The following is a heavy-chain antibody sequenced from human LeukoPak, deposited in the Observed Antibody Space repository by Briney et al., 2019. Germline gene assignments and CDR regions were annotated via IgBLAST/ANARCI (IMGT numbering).Heavy chain of an antibody. D-gene: IGHD1-26*01. CDR1: GGSISSYY. J-gene: IGHJ4*02. CDR3: ARGGRSHAAYYFDY. V-gene: IGHV4-59*01. Sequence: PSETLSLTCTVSGGSISSYYWSWIRQPPGKGLEWTGYIYYSGSTNYNPSLKSRVTISVDTSKNQFSLKLSSVTAADTAVYYCARGGRSHAAYYFDYWGQGTLVTVSS. CDR2: IYYSGST.